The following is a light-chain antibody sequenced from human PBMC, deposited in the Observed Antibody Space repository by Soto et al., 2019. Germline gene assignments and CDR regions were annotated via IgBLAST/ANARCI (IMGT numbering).Light chain of an antibody. Sequence: EIVMTQSPATLSVSPGERATLSCRASQSVSSNLAWYQQKPGQAPRLLIYGASTRATGIPARFSCSGSGTECTLTISSLQSEDFAVYYCQQYNNWPFTFDPGTKVDIK. CDR3: QQYNNWPFT. J-gene: IGKJ3*01. CDR1: QSVSSN. CDR2: GAS. V-gene: IGKV3-15*01.